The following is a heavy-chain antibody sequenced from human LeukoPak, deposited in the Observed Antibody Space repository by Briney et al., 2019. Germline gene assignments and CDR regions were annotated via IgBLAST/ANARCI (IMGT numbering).Heavy chain of an antibody. CDR3: AKGIIYVLGVDY. J-gene: IGHJ4*02. Sequence: GGSLRLSCAASGFTFSGYAMSWVRQAPGEGLEWVSAISGSGGSTYYADSVKGRFTISRDNSKNTLYLQMNSLRAEDTAVYYCAKGIIYVLGVDYWGQGTLVTVSS. D-gene: IGHD1-26*01. V-gene: IGHV3-23*01. CDR2: ISGSGGST. CDR1: GFTFSGYA.